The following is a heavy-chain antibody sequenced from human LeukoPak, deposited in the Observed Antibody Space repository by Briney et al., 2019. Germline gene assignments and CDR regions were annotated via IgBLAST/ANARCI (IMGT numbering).Heavy chain of an antibody. CDR1: GGSISSGSYY. V-gene: IGHV4-61*02. J-gene: IGHJ3*02. CDR2: IYTSGST. CDR3: ARESGGAYYYDSSGYFYDAFDI. D-gene: IGHD3-22*01. Sequence: SETLSLISTVSGGSISSGSYYWSWIRQPAGKGLEWIGRIYTSGSTNYNPSLKSRVTISVDTSKNQFSLKLSSVTAADTAVSYCARESGGAYYYDSSGYFYDAFDIWGQGTMVTVSS.